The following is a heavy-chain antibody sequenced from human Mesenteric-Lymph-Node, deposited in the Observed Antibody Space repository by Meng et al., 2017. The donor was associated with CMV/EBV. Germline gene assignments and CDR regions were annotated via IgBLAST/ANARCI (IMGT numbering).Heavy chain of an antibody. D-gene: IGHD1-7*01. J-gene: IGHJ4*02. CDR3: ARGTGTLDY. CDR2: TYYRSKWYE. CDR1: CDSVSTDGAA. V-gene: IGHV6-1*01. Sequence: CALSCDSVSTDGAAWHWFRQSPSRGLEWLGRTYYRSKWYEDYAVSVKDRLTINPDTSKNQFSLQLNSVTPEDTALYYCARGTGTLDYWGQGTLVTVSS.